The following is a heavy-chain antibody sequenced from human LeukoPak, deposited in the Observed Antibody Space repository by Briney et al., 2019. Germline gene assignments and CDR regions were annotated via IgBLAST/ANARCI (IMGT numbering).Heavy chain of an antibody. J-gene: IGHJ4*02. CDR1: GFTFSSYA. Sequence: PGGSLRLSCAASGFTFSSYAMSWVRQAPGKGLEWVSAISGTGGRTYYADSVKGRFTISRDNSKNTLSLQMNSLRAEGTAVYYCAKGTYCGGDCQNYFDYWGQGTLVTVSS. V-gene: IGHV3-23*01. D-gene: IGHD2-21*02. CDR3: AKGTYCGGDCQNYFDY. CDR2: ISGTGGRT.